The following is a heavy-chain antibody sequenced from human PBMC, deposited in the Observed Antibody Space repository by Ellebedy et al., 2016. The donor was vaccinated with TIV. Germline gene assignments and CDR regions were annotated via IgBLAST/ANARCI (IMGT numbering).Heavy chain of an antibody. J-gene: IGHJ6*02. D-gene: IGHD3-10*01. CDR2: IYYSGST. CDR1: GGSISSYY. Sequence: SETLSLTXTVSGGSISSYYWSWIRQPPGKGLEWIGYIYYSGSTNYNPSLKSRVTISVDTSKNQFSLKLSSVTAADTAVYYCARGHLLWFGEGLGENGMDVWGQGTTVTVSS. CDR3: ARGHLLWFGEGLGENGMDV. V-gene: IGHV4-59*01.